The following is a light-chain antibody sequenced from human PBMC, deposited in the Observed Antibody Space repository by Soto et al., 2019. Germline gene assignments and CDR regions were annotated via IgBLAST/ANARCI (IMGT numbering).Light chain of an antibody. CDR2: GAS. CDR1: QSVSSY. Sequence: EIVMTQSPATLSVSPGERATLSCRASQSVSSYLAWYQLKPGQAPRLLIYGASSRATGIPDRFSGSGSGTDFTLTISRLDPEDFAVYFCQQYGSSPRTFGQGTKVDI. CDR3: QQYGSSPRT. J-gene: IGKJ1*01. V-gene: IGKV3-20*01.